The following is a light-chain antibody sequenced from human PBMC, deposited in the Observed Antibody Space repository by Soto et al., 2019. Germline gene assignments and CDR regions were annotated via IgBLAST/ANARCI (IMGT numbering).Light chain of an antibody. CDR3: QQGDTTRFT. J-gene: IGKJ3*01. Sequence: DIQMTQSPPSLSASVGDRVIITCRTSQSIDNYLNWYQQKPGKAPKLLIYAATTLQSGVPSRFSAIGAETDFTLTISSLQPEDFATYSCQQGDTTRFTFGRGTKVDLK. CDR1: QSIDNY. V-gene: IGKV1-39*01. CDR2: AAT.